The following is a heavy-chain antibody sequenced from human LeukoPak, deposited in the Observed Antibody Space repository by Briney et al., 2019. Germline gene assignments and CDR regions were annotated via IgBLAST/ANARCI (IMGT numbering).Heavy chain of an antibody. D-gene: IGHD2-21*02. Sequence: GGSLRLSCAASGFTFSSYWMSWVRQAPGKGLEWVANIKQDGSEKYYVDSVKGRSTISRDNAKNSLYLQMNSLRAEDTAVYYCARDPGAYCGGDCSDAFDIWGQGTMVTVSS. CDR1: GFTFSSYW. J-gene: IGHJ3*02. V-gene: IGHV3-7*01. CDR3: ARDPGAYCGGDCSDAFDI. CDR2: IKQDGSEK.